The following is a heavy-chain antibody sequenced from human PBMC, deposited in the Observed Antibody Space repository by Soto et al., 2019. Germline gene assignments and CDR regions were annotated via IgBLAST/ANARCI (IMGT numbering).Heavy chain of an antibody. CDR3: ARGANWGSHYYYGMDV. D-gene: IGHD7-27*01. CDR2: IKQDGSEK. V-gene: IGHV3-7*03. Sequence: GGSLRLSCAASGFTFSSYWMSWVRQAPGKGLEWVANIKQDGSEKYYVDSVKGRFTISRDNAKNSLYPQMNSLRAEDTAVYYCARGANWGSHYYYGMDVWGQGTTVTVSS. J-gene: IGHJ6*02. CDR1: GFTFSSYW.